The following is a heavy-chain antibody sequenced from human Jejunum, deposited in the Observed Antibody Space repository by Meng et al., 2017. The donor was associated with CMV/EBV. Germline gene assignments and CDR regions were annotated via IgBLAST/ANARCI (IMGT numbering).Heavy chain of an antibody. V-gene: IGHV3-53*01. CDR2: LYEGGSA. CDR3: AREQMGAWRGYFDC. J-gene: IGHJ5*01. Sequence: ASGLTVSDNRMKWVRQVAGQGLQWVSTLYEGGSAHYAPSVEGRFTISKDNSGNMVYLQMNSLRVEDTAVYYCAREQMGAWRGYFDCWGQGILVTVSS. D-gene: IGHD3-3*01. CDR1: GLTVSDNR.